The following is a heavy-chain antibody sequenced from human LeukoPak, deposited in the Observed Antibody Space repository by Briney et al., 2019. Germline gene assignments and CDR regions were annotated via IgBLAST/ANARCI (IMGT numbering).Heavy chain of an antibody. V-gene: IGHV1-2*02. CDR2: INPNSGGT. Sequence: ASVKVSCKASDSPFTASYINWFGRPPGQGFEWMGWINPNSGGTNYAQKFQGRVTMTRDTSISTAYMELSRLRSDDTAVYYCARVVDSNWFDPWGQGTLVTVSS. CDR3: ARVVDSNWFDP. J-gene: IGHJ5*02. D-gene: IGHD2-15*01. CDR1: DSPFTASY.